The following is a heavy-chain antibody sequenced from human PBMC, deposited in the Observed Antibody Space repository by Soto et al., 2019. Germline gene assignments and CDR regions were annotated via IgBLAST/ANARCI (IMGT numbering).Heavy chain of an antibody. Sequence: PGGSLRLSCAASGFTFDDYATHWVRQAPGKGLEWVSGISWNSGSIGYADSVKGRFTISRDNAKNSLYLQMNSLRAEDTALYYCAKSWMLGDNYYYGMDVWGQGTTVTVS. V-gene: IGHV3-9*01. CDR2: ISWNSGSI. CDR1: GFTFDDYA. CDR3: AKSWMLGDNYYYGMDV. D-gene: IGHD1-26*01. J-gene: IGHJ6*02.